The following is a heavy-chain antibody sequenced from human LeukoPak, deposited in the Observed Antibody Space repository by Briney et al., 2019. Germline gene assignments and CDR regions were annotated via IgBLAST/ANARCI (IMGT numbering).Heavy chain of an antibody. CDR3: ARREGWYYDSSGHNEGDYFDY. CDR1: GGSFSGYY. J-gene: IGHJ4*02. V-gene: IGHV4-34*01. Sequence: SETLSLTCAVYGGSFSGYYWSWIRQPPGKGLEWIGEINHSGSTNYNPSLKSRVTISVDTSKNQFSLKLSSVTAADTAVYYCARREGWYYDSSGHNEGDYFDYWGQGTLVTVSS. D-gene: IGHD3-22*01. CDR2: INHSGST.